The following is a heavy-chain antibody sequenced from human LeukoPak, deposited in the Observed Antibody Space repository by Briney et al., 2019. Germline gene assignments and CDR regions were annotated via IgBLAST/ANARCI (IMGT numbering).Heavy chain of an antibody. V-gene: IGHV3-53*01. D-gene: IGHD3-9*01. CDR2: ILPGGVT. CDR3: VRERDYDTYFDF. Sequence: GGSLRLSCAVSGFSVRANHMAWVRQGLGQGLEWISVILPGGVTHYTDSLKDRFAISIDSSKYLLYLQMNSLRAEDTALYYCVRERDYDTYFDFWGRGTLVTVS. CDR1: GFSVRANH. J-gene: IGHJ4*02.